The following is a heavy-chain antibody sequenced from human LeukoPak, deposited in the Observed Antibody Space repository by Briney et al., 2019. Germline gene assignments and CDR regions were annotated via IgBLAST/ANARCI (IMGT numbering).Heavy chain of an antibody. J-gene: IGHJ4*02. CDR1: GFSFSTYS. CDR3: AKGMYDGNAYYYFDS. D-gene: IGHD3-22*01. Sequence: GGSLRLSCAASGFSFSTYSMNWVRQAPGKGLEWLSSISSSSAHIFYADSVKGRFSISRDNAKNSLFLQMNSLRVEDTAVYYCAKGMYDGNAYYYFDSWGQGTLVTVSS. V-gene: IGHV3-21*04. CDR2: ISSSSAHI.